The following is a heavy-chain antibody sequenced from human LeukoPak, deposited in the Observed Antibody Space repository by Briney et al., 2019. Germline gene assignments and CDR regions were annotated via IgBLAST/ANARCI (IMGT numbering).Heavy chain of an antibody. J-gene: IGHJ4*02. D-gene: IGHD3-16*01. CDR2: IYTSGST. Sequence: PSETLSLTCTVSGGSISSYYWSWIRQPAGKGLEWIGRIYTSGSTNYNPSLKSRVTMSVDTSKNQFSLKLSSVTAAGTAVYYCARDSMITFGGDDPFDYWGQGTLVTVSS. CDR1: GGSISSYY. CDR3: ARDSMITFGGDDPFDY. V-gene: IGHV4-4*07.